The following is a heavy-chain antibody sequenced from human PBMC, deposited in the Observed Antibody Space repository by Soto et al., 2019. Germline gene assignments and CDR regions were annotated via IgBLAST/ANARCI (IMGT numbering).Heavy chain of an antibody. J-gene: IGHJ6*02. CDR2: ISWNSGST. D-gene: IGHD7-27*01. CDR3: AKDTGNWGPRNYYYGMDV. CDR1: GFTFDDYA. V-gene: IGHV3-9*01. Sequence: PGGSLRLSCAASGFTFDDYAMHWVRQAPGKGLEWVSGISWNSGSTAYADSVKGRFTISRDNAKNSLYLQMNSLRPEDTALFYCAKDTGNWGPRNYYYGMDVWGQGTSVTVSS.